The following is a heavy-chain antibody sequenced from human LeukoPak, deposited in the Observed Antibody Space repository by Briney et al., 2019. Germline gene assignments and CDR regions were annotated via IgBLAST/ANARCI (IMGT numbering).Heavy chain of an antibody. V-gene: IGHV3-74*01. Sequence: PGGSLRLSCAASGFTFRNHWMHWVRQAPGKGLVWVSHINGEESSTSYADSVKGRFTISRDNAKNTLYLQMNSLRVEDTAMYYCTRNPDGRNWFDPWGQGTLVTVSS. CDR3: TRNPDGRNWFDP. CDR1: GFTFRNHW. D-gene: IGHD1-14*01. CDR2: INGEESST. J-gene: IGHJ5*02.